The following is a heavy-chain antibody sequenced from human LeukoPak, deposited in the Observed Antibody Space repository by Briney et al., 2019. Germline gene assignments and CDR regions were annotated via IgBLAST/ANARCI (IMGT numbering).Heavy chain of an antibody. CDR3: ARSLRWLQQYYFDY. V-gene: IGHV4-4*07. Sequence: SETPSLTCTVSGGSISSYYWSWIRQPAGKGLEWIGRIYTSGSTNYNPSLKSRVTMSVDTSKNQFSLKLSSVTAADTAVYYCARSLRWLQQYYFDYWGQGTLVTVSS. J-gene: IGHJ4*02. D-gene: IGHD5-24*01. CDR1: GGSISSYY. CDR2: IYTSGST.